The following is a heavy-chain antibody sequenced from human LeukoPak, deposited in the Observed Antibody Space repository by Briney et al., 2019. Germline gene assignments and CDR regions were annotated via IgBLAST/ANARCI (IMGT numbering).Heavy chain of an antibody. CDR1: GYTFTSYY. V-gene: IGHV1-46*01. J-gene: IGHJ4*02. Sequence: ASVKVSCKASGYTFTSYYMHWVRQAPGQGLEWMGINNPSGGSTSYAQKFQGRVTMTRDTSTSTVYMELSRLRSDDTAVYYCARGYYDSSGYYYPLDYWGQGTLVTVSS. CDR2: NNPSGGST. D-gene: IGHD3-22*01. CDR3: ARGYYDSSGYYYPLDY.